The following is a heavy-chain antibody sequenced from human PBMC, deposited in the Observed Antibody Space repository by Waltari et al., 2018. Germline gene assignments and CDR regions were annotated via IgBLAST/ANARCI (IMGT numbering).Heavy chain of an antibody. Sequence: QVQLQESGPGLVKPSQTLSLTCTVSGGSISSVDSYWRWIRQPPGKGLEWGGVTTYRGRTYYNPTRKSGVTISVDTSKNQFSLKLSSVTAADTAVYYCARCYDSRGGYNWFDPWGQGTLVTVSS. CDR3: ARCYDSRGGYNWFDP. J-gene: IGHJ5*02. D-gene: IGHD3-3*01. CDR1: GGSISSVDSY. V-gene: IGHV4-30-4*01. CDR2: TTYRGRT.